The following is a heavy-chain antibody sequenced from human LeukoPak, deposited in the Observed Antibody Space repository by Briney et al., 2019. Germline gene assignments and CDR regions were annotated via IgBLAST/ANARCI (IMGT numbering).Heavy chain of an antibody. Sequence: ASVKVSCKASGYTFTSYYMHWVRQAPGQGLEWMGIINPSGGSTSYAQKFQGRVTMTRDTSTSTVYMELSSLRSEDTAVYYCARVGHIRQWMVPHADYWGQGTLVTVSS. V-gene: IGHV1-46*01. CDR3: ARVGHIRQWMVPHADY. J-gene: IGHJ4*02. CDR2: INPSGGST. CDR1: GYTFTSYY. D-gene: IGHD6-19*01.